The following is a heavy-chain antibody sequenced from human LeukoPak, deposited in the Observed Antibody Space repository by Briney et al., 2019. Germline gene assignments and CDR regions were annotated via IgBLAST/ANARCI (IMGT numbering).Heavy chain of an antibody. CDR1: GYTFTSYG. J-gene: IGHJ6*02. CDR3: ARGTGNHPWGLDV. D-gene: IGHD1-14*01. CDR2: ITPYNGNT. Sequence: VASVRVSCKASGYTFTSYGISWVRQAPGQGLEWMGWITPYNGNTNYGQKLQDRVTMTTDTSTTTAYMELRSLRSDDTAVFYCARGTGNHPWGLDVWGQGTTVTVSS. V-gene: IGHV1-18*01.